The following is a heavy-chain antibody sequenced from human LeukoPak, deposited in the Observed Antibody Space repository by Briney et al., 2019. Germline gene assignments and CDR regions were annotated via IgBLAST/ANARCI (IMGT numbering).Heavy chain of an antibody. V-gene: IGHV3-20*04. CDR1: GFTFDDYT. CDR3: ARDPQRDVILDY. J-gene: IGHJ4*02. CDR2: ISWNGGST. Sequence: GGSLRLSCAASGFTFDDYTMHWVRQAPGKGLEWVSLISWNGGSTGYADSVKGRFTISRDNAKNSLYLQMNSLRAEDTALYYCARDPQRDVILDYWGQGTLVTVSS. D-gene: IGHD1-1*01.